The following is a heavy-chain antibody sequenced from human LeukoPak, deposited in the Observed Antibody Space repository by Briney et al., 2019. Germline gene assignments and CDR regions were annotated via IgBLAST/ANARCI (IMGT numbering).Heavy chain of an antibody. Sequence: GASVKVSCEASGYSFSSYDINWVRQATGQGLEWMGWMNPNSGNTGYAQKFQGRVTMTRNTSISTAYMELSSLRSEDTAVYYCARPCRKSPSPTDYWGQGTLVTVSS. D-gene: IGHD2-2*01. CDR2: MNPNSGNT. CDR3: ARPCRKSPSPTDY. CDR1: GYSFSSYD. J-gene: IGHJ4*02. V-gene: IGHV1-8*01.